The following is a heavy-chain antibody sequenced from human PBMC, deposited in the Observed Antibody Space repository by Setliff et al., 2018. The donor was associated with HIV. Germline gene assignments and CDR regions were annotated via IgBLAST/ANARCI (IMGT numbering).Heavy chain of an antibody. V-gene: IGHV4-59*01. CDR3: ARGQSCTNGVCYQY. CDR1: GGSINTYY. CDR2: FYHSGST. Sequence: PSETLSLTCTVSGGSINTYYWTWIRQSPGKGLEWIGYFYHSGSTNYNPSLKSRVSISVDTSKNEFSLNLSFLTAADTAVYYCARGQSCTNGVCYQYWGQGTLVTVSS. D-gene: IGHD2-8*01. J-gene: IGHJ4*02.